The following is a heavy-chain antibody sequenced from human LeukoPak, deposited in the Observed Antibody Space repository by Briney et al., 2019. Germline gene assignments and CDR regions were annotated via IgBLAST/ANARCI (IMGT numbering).Heavy chain of an antibody. V-gene: IGHV4-34*01. J-gene: IGHJ4*02. D-gene: IGHD7-27*01. Sequence: PSETLSLTCGVYGGSFNGHYWSWIRQPPGKGLEWIGEINHSGSTNYSPSLESRVTISMDTSKNQFSLKLTSVTAADTAVYYCASSNALVWGYFDYWGQGTLVTVSS. CDR3: ASSNALVWGYFDY. CDR1: GGSFNGHY. CDR2: INHSGST.